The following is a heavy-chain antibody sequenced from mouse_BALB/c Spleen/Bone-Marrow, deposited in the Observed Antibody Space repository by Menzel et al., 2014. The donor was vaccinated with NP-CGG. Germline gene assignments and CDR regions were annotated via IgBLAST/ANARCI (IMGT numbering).Heavy chain of an antibody. J-gene: IGHJ4*01. V-gene: IGHV1-54*01. D-gene: IGHD2-4*01. CDR3: ARDGDYDEGYAMDY. CDR2: INPGSGGT. CDR1: GYAFTNYS. Sequence: VNLVESGAELVRPGTSVKVSCKASGYAFTNYSIEWVKQRPGQGLEWIGVINPGSGGTNYNEKFKGKATLTADKSSSTAYMQLSSLTSDDSAVYFCARDGDYDEGYAMDYWGQGTSVTVSS.